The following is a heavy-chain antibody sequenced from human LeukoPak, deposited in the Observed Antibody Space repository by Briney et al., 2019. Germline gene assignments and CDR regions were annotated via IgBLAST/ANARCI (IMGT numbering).Heavy chain of an antibody. Sequence: SETLSLTCTVSGGSISSRSYSWGWLRQPPGKGLEWIGSIYYSGTTYCNPSLKSRVTMSVDTSESQFSLKLSSVTAADTAVYYCARHPHGDYVWFDPWGQGSLVTVSS. V-gene: IGHV4-39*01. J-gene: IGHJ5*02. D-gene: IGHD4-17*01. CDR2: IYYSGTT. CDR3: ARHPHGDYVWFDP. CDR1: GGSISSRSYS.